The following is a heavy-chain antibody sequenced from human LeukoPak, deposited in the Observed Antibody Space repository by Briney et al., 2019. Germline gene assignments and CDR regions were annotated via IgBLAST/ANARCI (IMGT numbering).Heavy chain of an antibody. J-gene: IGHJ3*02. CDR2: IYYTGST. CDR1: GGSISSSSYY. V-gene: IGHV4-61*01. CDR3: ARDPSGDDAFDI. Sequence: PSETLSLTCTVSGGSISSSSYYWGWIRQPPGKGLEWMGYIYYTGSTNYHSSLRGRLTIFVDTSKNQLSLRLSSVTAADTAVYYCARDPSGDDAFDIWGQGTLVTVAS. D-gene: IGHD1-26*01.